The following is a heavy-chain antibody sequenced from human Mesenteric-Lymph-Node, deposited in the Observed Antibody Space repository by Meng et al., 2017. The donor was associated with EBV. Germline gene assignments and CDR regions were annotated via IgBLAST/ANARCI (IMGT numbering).Heavy chain of an antibody. CDR2: IIPIFGTA. V-gene: IGHV1-69*01. Sequence: VQVVQAGAGVKKPGSSVTVSCKASGGTFSSYAISWVRQAPGQGLEWMGGIIPIFGTANYAQKFQGRVTITADESTSTAYMGLSSLRSEDTAVYYCAIPSGGGWPFDYWGQGTLVTVSS. J-gene: IGHJ4*02. D-gene: IGHD6-19*01. CDR1: GGTFSSYA. CDR3: AIPSGGGWPFDY.